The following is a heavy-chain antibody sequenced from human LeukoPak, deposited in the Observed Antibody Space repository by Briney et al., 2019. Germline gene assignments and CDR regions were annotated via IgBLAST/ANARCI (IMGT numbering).Heavy chain of an antibody. D-gene: IGHD3-9*01. Sequence: ASVKVSCKASGYTFTSYDINWVRQATGQGLEWMGWMSPNSGNTGYAQKFQGRVTMPRNTSISTAYMELSSLRSDDTAVYYCARSHRITISQFDPWGQGTLVTVSS. CDR1: GYTFTSYD. CDR2: MSPNSGNT. J-gene: IGHJ5*02. CDR3: ARSHRITISQFDP. V-gene: IGHV1-8*01.